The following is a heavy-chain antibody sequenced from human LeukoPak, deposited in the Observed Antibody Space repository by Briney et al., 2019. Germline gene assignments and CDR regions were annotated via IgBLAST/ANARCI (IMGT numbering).Heavy chain of an antibody. CDR3: ARLSSDLSHFDY. Sequence: SETLSLTCVVSGGSISSSKWWSWVRQAPGKGLEWIGEISHSGSINYNPSFASRVTISVDKSKNQFSLSLTSVTAADTAMCYCARLSSDLSHFDYWGQGTLASVSS. J-gene: IGHJ4*02. CDR1: GGSISSSKW. D-gene: IGHD3-16*02. CDR2: ISHSGSI. V-gene: IGHV4-4*02.